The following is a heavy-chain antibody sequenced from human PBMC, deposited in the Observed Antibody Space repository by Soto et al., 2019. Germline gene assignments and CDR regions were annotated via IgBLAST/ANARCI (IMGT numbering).Heavy chain of an antibody. CDR2: IYYSGST. J-gene: IGHJ6*02. Sequence: SETLSLTCTVSGGSISSSSYYWGWIRQPPGKGLEWIGYIYYSGSTNYNPSLKSRVTISVDTSKNQFSLKLSSVTAADTAVYYCANSRGWSSGNYGMDVWGQGTTVTVSS. D-gene: IGHD3-22*01. V-gene: IGHV4-61*05. CDR1: GGSISSSSYY. CDR3: ANSRGWSSGNYGMDV.